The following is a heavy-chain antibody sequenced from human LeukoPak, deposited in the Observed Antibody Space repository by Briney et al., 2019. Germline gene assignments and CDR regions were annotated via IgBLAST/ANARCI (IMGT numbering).Heavy chain of an antibody. CDR1: GFTFSSYW. V-gene: IGHV3-74*01. Sequence: GGSLRLSCAASGFTFSSYWMHWVRQAPGEGLVWVSRINSDGSSTSYADSVKGRFTISRDNAKNTLYLQMNSLRAEDTAVYYCATGDTAMVLSFDYWGQGTLVTVSS. CDR3: ATGDTAMVLSFDY. D-gene: IGHD5-18*01. J-gene: IGHJ4*02. CDR2: INSDGSST.